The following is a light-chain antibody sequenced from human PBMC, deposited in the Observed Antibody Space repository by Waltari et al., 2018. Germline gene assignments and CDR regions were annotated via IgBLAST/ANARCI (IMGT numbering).Light chain of an antibody. CDR1: SSNIGSNT. CDR2: SNN. V-gene: IGLV1-44*01. Sequence: QSVLTQPPSASGTPGQRVTISCSGSSSNIGSNTVNWYQQLPGTAPKLLLYSNNQRPSGFPDRCSGSKSGTSASLAISGLQSEDEADYYCAAWDDSLNGVVFGGGTKLTVL. J-gene: IGLJ2*01. CDR3: AAWDDSLNGVV.